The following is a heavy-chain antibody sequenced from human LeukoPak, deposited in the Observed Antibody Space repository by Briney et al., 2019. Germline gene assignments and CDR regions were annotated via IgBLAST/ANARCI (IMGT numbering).Heavy chain of an antibody. CDR2: IRSDGSIT. V-gene: IGHV3-30*02. Sequence: PGGSLRLSCAASGFTFSSYGMHWVRQAPGKGLEWLTFIRSDGSITYYADSVKGRFTISRDNSKNTLYLQMNSLRAEDTALYYCAKGRAGMVRGVCDYWGQGTLVTVSS. CDR1: GFTFSSYG. J-gene: IGHJ4*02. CDR3: AKGRAGMVRGVCDY. D-gene: IGHD3-10*01.